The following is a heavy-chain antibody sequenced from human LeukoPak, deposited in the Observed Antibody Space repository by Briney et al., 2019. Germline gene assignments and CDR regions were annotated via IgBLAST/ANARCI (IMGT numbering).Heavy chain of an antibody. Sequence: GASVKVSCKASGGTFSSYAISWVRQAPGQGLEWMGWISAYNGNTNYAQKFQGRVTITADESTSTAYMELSSLRSEDTAVYYCAREGVLVEPAAYYFDHWGPGTLVTVSS. V-gene: IGHV1-69*13. D-gene: IGHD2-2*01. CDR3: AREGVLVEPAAYYFDH. J-gene: IGHJ4*02. CDR1: GGTFSSYA. CDR2: ISAYNGNT.